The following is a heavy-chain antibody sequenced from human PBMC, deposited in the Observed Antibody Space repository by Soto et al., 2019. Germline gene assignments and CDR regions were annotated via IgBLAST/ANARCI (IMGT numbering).Heavy chain of an antibody. CDR1: GFTFSSYG. V-gene: IGHV3-33*08. CDR2: IWYDGSNK. CDR3: AREGQLSYYYGSGSEIKIKYGMDV. Sequence: PGGSLRLSCAASGFTFSSYGMHWVRQAPGKGLEWVAVIWYDGSNKYYADSVKGRFTISRDNSKNTLYLQMNSLRAEDTAVYYCAREGQLSYYYGSGSEIKIKYGMDVWGQGTTVTVSS. D-gene: IGHD3-10*01. J-gene: IGHJ6*02.